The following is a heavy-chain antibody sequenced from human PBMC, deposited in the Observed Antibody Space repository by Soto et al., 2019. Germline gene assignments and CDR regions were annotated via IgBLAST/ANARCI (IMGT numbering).Heavy chain of an antibody. CDR2: IRSKGYGGTT. J-gene: IGHJ4*02. CDR3: TRRGTIAAVDY. D-gene: IGHD6-13*01. CDR1: GFTFGDYA. V-gene: IGHV3-49*03. Sequence: EVPLVESGGGLVQPGQSLRLSCTASGFTFGDYAMSWFRQAPGKGLEWVGFIRSKGYGGTTDYAASVKGRFTISRDDSKSIAYLQMDSLKTEDTAVYYCTRRGTIAAVDYWGQGSLVTVSS.